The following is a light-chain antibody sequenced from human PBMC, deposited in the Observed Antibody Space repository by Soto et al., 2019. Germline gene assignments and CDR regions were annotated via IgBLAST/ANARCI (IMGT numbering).Light chain of an antibody. CDR3: LQYSSYPYS. V-gene: IGKV1-5*01. Sequence: DIQMTQSPSTLSASVGDRVTITCRASQSISSWLAWYQQKPGKAPKLLIYDASSLESGVPSRFSGSGAGTESTLTISGLQPDDFASYYCLQYSSYPYSFGQGTRWISN. CDR2: DAS. J-gene: IGKJ2*03. CDR1: QSISSW.